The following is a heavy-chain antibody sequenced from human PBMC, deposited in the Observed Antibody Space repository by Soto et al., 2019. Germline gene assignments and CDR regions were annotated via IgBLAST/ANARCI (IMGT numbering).Heavy chain of an antibody. CDR1: GYTFTSYA. CDR3: ARPNIVVVPAAIGWFDP. J-gene: IGHJ5*02. Sequence: ASVKVSCKASGYTFTSYAMHWVRQAPGQRLEWMGWINAGNGNTKYSQKFQGRVTITRDTSASTAYMELSSLRSEDTAVYYCARPNIVVVPAAIGWFDPWGQGTLVTVSS. D-gene: IGHD2-2*01. V-gene: IGHV1-3*01. CDR2: INAGNGNT.